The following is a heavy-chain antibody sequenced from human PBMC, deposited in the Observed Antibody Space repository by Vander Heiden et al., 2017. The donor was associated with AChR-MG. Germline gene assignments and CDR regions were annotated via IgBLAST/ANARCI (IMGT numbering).Heavy chain of an antibody. V-gene: IGHV3-33*01. CDR3: AREGCSSTSCYNGMDV. Sequence: QVQLVASGGGVVQPGRSLRLSCAASGFTFNSYAMHWVRQAPGKGLEWVAVIWYDGSKKYYADSVKGRFTISRDNSKNTLYLQMNSLRAEDTAVYYCAREGCSSTSCYNGMDVWGQGTTVTVSS. CDR2: IWYDGSKK. CDR1: GFTFNSYA. D-gene: IGHD2-2*02. J-gene: IGHJ6*02.